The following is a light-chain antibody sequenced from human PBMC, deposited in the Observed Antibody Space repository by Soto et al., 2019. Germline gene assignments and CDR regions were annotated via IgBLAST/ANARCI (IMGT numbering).Light chain of an antibody. J-gene: IGKJ4*01. Sequence: EIVLTQSPGTLSVSPGERATLSCRASQSVGRNFLAWYQPKPGQAPRLLIHGASSRATGIPDRFSGSGSETDFTLTISRLEPEDFAVYYCQQYASSPRTFGGGTKVETK. CDR2: GAS. V-gene: IGKV3-20*01. CDR1: QSVGRNF. CDR3: QQYASSPRT.